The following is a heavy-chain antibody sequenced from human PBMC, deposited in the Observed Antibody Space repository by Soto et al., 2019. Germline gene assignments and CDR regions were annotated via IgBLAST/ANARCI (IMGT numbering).Heavy chain of an antibody. J-gene: IGHJ3*01. CDR2: IYPGDSDT. V-gene: IGHV5-51*01. Sequence: GESLKISCKGSGDSFSNYWIAWVRQMPGKGLEWMGIIYPGDSDTRYSPSFQGQVTISADTSINTVYLQWSSLKASDTAMYYCARPYSGGPNDPFDVWGQGTMVTVSS. CDR3: ARPYSGGPNDPFDV. D-gene: IGHD1-26*01. CDR1: GDSFSNYW.